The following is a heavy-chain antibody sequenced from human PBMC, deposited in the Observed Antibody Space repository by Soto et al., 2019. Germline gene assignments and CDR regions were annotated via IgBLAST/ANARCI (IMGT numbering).Heavy chain of an antibody. CDR3: TRYYDSSGYPLPSMDV. CDR2: IRSKANSYAT. CDR1: GFTFSYYY. Sequence: PGGSLRLSCAASGFTFSYYYMSGVRQAPGKGLEWVGRIRSKANSYATAYAASVKGRFTISRDDSKNTAYLQMNSLKTEDTAVYYCTRYYDSSGYPLPSMDVWGQGTTVTVSS. V-gene: IGHV3-73*01. J-gene: IGHJ6*02. D-gene: IGHD3-22*01.